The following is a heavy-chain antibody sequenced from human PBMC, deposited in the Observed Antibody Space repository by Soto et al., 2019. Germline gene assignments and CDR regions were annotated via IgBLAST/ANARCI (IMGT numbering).Heavy chain of an antibody. CDR3: ARGYCGEDF. V-gene: IGHV3-7*03. CDR1: GFKFNNYW. CDR2: INQDESDI. D-gene: IGHD2-21*01. Sequence: PGGSLRLSCAVSGFKFNNYWMSWVRQAPGNGLQWVANINQDESDIYYVDSVRGRFTVSRDNAKNSVFFQMNSLRAEDTAVYYCARGYCGEDFWGQGTLVTVSS. J-gene: IGHJ4*02.